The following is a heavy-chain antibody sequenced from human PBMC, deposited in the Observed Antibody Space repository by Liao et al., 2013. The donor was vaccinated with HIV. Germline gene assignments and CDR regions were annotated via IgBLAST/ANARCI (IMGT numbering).Heavy chain of an antibody. CDR1: GGSFSGYY. Sequence: QVQLQQWGAGLLKPSETLSLTCAVYGGSFSGYYWSWIRQPPGKGLEWIGEINHSGSTNYISSLKSRVTISVDTSKNQFSLRLNSVTAADTAVYYCAARITISGVAIPHALDIWGQGQWSPSLQ. V-gene: IGHV4-34*01. CDR2: INHSGST. CDR3: AARITISGVAIPHALDI. D-gene: IGHD3-3*01. J-gene: IGHJ3*02.